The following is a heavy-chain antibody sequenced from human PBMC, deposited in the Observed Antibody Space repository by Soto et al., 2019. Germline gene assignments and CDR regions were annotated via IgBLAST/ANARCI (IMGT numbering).Heavy chain of an antibody. D-gene: IGHD3-10*01. CDR3: ARGVGSGTYYNQYNWFDP. CDR1: GYTFTNYG. V-gene: IGHV1-18*01. Sequence: ASVKVSCKASGYTFTNYGISWVRQAPGQGLEWMGWINTYNGNTNHAQKLQGRVTMTTDTSTSTANKELRSLSSDDTAVYYCARGVGSGTYYNQYNWFDPWGQGTLVTVSS. CDR2: INTYNGNT. J-gene: IGHJ5*02.